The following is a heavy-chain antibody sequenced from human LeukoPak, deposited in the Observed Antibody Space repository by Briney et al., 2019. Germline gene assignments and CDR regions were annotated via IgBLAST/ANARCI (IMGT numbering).Heavy chain of an antibody. D-gene: IGHD3-22*01. CDR2: IYYSGST. V-gene: IGHV4-39*01. CDR3: ARACYDSSGYYSPFDY. CDR1: GGSISSSSYY. Sequence: SGTLSLTCTVSGGSISSSSYYWGWIRQPPGKGLEWIGSIYYSGSTYYNPSLKSRVTISVDTSKNQFSLKLSSVTAADTAVYYCARACYDSSGYYSPFDYWGQGTLVTVSS. J-gene: IGHJ4*02.